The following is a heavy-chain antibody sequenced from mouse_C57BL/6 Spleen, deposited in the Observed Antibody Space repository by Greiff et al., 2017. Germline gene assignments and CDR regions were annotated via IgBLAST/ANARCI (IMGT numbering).Heavy chain of an antibody. Sequence: QVQLQQSGPELVKPGASVKISCKASGYAFSSSWMNWVKQRPGKGLEWIGRIYPGDGDTNYNGKFKGKATLTADKSSSTAYMQLSSLTSEDSAVYFCARHEDPYYDYDGYFDVWGTGTTVTVSS. D-gene: IGHD2-4*01. CDR2: IYPGDGDT. CDR1: GYAFSSSW. J-gene: IGHJ1*03. CDR3: ARHEDPYYDYDGYFDV. V-gene: IGHV1-82*01.